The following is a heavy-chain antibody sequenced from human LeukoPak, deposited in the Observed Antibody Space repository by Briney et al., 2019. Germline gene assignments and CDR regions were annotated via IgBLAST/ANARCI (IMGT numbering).Heavy chain of an antibody. V-gene: IGHV4-4*02. Sequence: KPSGTLSLTCAVSGGSISSSHWWSWVRQPPGKGLEWIGEIYHSGSTIYNPSLKSRVTMSVDKSKKQFSLRLSSVTAADTAVYYCARAFCVGECFVLHIFFDSWGQGTLVTVSS. D-gene: IGHD2-21*01. J-gene: IGHJ4*02. CDR2: IYHSGST. CDR3: ARAFCVGECFVLHIFFDS. CDR1: GGSISSSHW.